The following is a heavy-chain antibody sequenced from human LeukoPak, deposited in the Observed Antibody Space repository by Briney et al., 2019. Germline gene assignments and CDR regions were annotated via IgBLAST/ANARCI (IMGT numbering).Heavy chain of an antibody. CDR3: AKDYDILTGYYRSTPFDY. J-gene: IGHJ4*02. D-gene: IGHD3-9*01. Sequence: PGGTLRLSCAASGFTFSSYDMSWVRQAPGKGLEWVSAISGSGGSTYYADSVKGRFTISRGNSKNTLYLQMNSLRAEDTAVYYCAKDYDILTGYYRSTPFDYWGQGTLVTVSS. V-gene: IGHV3-23*01. CDR2: ISGSGGST. CDR1: GFTFSSYD.